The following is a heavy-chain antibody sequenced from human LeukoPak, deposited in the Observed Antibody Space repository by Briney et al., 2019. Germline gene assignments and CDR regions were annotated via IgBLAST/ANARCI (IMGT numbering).Heavy chain of an antibody. CDR3: ARSGYSGRYPAYFDY. Sequence: GGSLRLSCAASGFTFSSFAMTWVRQAPGKGLEWVALISYDGSSEYYADSVRGRFTISRDNSKNTLYLQMNSLRPEDTAVYYCARSGYSGRYPAYFDYWGQGTLVTVSS. CDR1: GFTFSSFA. J-gene: IGHJ4*02. V-gene: IGHV3-30-3*01. CDR2: ISYDGSSE. D-gene: IGHD1-26*01.